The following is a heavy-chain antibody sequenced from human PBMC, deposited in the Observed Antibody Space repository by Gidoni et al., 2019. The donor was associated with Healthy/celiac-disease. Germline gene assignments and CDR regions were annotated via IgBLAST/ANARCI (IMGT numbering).Heavy chain of an antibody. D-gene: IGHD3-22*01. CDR1: GFTFSSYS. CDR2: ISSSSSYI. J-gene: IGHJ4*02. V-gene: IGHV3-21*01. CDR3: ARGGLGYDSSGYY. Sequence: EVQLVESGGGLVKPGGSLRLSCAASGFTFSSYSMNWVRQAPGKGLEWVSSISSSSSYIYYADSVKGRFTISRDNAKNSLYLQMNSLRAEDTAVYYCARGGLGYDSSGYYWGQGTLVTVSS.